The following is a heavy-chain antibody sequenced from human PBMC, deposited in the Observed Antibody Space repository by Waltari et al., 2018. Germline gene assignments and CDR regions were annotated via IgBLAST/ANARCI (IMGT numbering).Heavy chain of an antibody. CDR1: GDSMNSNSW. J-gene: IGHJ1*01. Sequence: QLQLQESGPGLVKPSGTLSLTCTVFGDSMNSNSWWSWVRQSPEKGLDWVGQIHRSGRSNFNPSLESRVTISLDSSNNQVYLRLTSTTAADTAVYYCARDRGIGLFLDSWGQGTLVTVSP. D-gene: IGHD3-9*01. V-gene: IGHV4-4*02. CDR2: IHRSGRS. CDR3: ARDRGIGLFLDS.